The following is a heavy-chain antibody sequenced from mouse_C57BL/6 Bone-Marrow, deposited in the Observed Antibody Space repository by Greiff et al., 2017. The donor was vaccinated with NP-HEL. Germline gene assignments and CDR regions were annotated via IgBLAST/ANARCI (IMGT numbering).Heavy chain of an antibody. CDR2: ISNLAYSI. D-gene: IGHD1-1*01. CDR3: ARQDYYGSSLYAMDY. J-gene: IGHJ4*01. CDR1: GFTFSDYG. V-gene: IGHV5-15*04. Sequence: EVKLVESGGGLVQPGGSLKLSCAASGFTFSDYGMAWVRQAPRKGPEWVAFISNLAYSIYYADTVTGRFTISRENAKNTLYLEMSSLRSEDTAMYYCARQDYYGSSLYAMDYWGKGTSVTVSS.